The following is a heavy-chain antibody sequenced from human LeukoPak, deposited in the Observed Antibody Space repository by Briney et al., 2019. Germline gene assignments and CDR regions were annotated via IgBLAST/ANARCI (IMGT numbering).Heavy chain of an antibody. Sequence: GGSLRLSCAASGFTFSSYWMSWVRQAPGKGLEWVTNIKQDGSEKYYVDSVKGRFTISRDNAKNSLYLQMNSLRAEDTAVYYCARDDYYGSGSYLLIDYWGQGTLVTVSS. CDR3: ARDDYYGSGSYLLIDY. V-gene: IGHV3-7*01. CDR1: GFTFSSYW. D-gene: IGHD3-10*01. CDR2: IKQDGSEK. J-gene: IGHJ4*02.